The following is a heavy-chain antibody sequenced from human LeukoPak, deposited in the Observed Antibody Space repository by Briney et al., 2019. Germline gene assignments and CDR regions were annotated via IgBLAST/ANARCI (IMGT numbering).Heavy chain of an antibody. D-gene: IGHD6-25*01. CDR3: AKASSVYYYYYMDV. CDR2: ISGSGGST. J-gene: IGHJ6*03. CDR1: GFSFSSYG. Sequence: GGTLRLSCAAPGFSFSSYGMSWVRQAPGKGLEWVSAISGSGGSTYYADSVKGRFTISRDNSKNTLYLQMNSLRAEDTAVYYCAKASSVYYYYYMDVWGKGTTVTISS. V-gene: IGHV3-23*01.